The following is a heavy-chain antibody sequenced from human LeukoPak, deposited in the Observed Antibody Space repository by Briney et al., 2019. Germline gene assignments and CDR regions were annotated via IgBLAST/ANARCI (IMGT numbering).Heavy chain of an antibody. CDR2: INPSGGST. Sequence: ASVKVSRKASGYTFTSYYMHWVRQAPGQGLEWMGIINPSGGSTSYAQKFQGRVTMTRDTSTSTVYMELSSLRSEDTAVYYCARDDSKRGYTYWGQGTLVTVSS. J-gene: IGHJ4*02. CDR1: GYTFTSYY. CDR3: ARDDSKRGYTY. V-gene: IGHV1-46*01. D-gene: IGHD5-18*01.